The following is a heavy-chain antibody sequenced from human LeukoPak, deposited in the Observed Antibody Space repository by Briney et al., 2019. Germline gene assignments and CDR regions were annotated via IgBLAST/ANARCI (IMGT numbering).Heavy chain of an antibody. V-gene: IGHV4-59*01. J-gene: IGHJ4*02. D-gene: IGHD5-12*01. CDR2: VFNNGGT. CDR3: VASYGGYVLDY. Sequence: SETLSLTCSVSGGSIGSYHWNWIRQPSGKGLEWIGVVFNNGGTKHNPSLKSRVAISVDTSKNQFALKLSSVTAADTAVYYCVASYGGYVLDYWGQGALVIVSS. CDR1: GGSIGSYH.